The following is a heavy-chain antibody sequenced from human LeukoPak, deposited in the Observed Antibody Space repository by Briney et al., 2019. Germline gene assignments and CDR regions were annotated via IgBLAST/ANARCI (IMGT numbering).Heavy chain of an antibody. J-gene: IGHJ3*02. CDR3: AKDFYGDYRRRDDAFDI. D-gene: IGHD4-17*01. CDR1: GFPFSSYP. CDR2: ITASGDST. Sequence: GGSLRLSCAGSGFPFSSYPISWVRQPPGKGLEWVSAITASGDSTYSADSVKGRFTISRDNSKSTLYLQMNSLRVEDTAVYYCAKDFYGDYRRRDDAFDIWGQGTMVTVSS. V-gene: IGHV3-23*01.